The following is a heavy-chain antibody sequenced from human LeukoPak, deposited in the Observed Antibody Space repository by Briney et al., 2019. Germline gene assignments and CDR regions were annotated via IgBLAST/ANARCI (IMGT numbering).Heavy chain of an antibody. V-gene: IGHV3-48*01. Sequence: PGGSLRLSCAASGFTFSRYSMNWVRQAPGKGLEWVAYISSSSTIYYADSVKGRFTISRDNAKNSLYLQMDSLRAEDTAVYYCARNQEIDYYDSSGFYWGVEYWGQGTLVTVSS. CDR2: ISSSSTI. D-gene: IGHD3-22*01. J-gene: IGHJ4*02. CDR1: GFTFSRYS. CDR3: ARNQEIDYYDSSGFYWGVEY.